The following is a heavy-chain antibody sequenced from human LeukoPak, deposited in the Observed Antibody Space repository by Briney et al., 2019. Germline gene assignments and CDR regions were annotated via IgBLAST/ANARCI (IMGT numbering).Heavy chain of an antibody. D-gene: IGHD6-13*01. Sequence: GASVKVSCKASGYTFTSYDINWVRQATGQGLEWMGWMNPNSGNTGYALKFQGRVTMTRNTSISTAYMELSSLRSEDTAVYYCARGGSPDSSWYSDWFDPWGQGTLVTVSS. V-gene: IGHV1-8*01. CDR1: GYTFTSYD. J-gene: IGHJ5*02. CDR2: MNPNSGNT. CDR3: ARGGSPDSSWYSDWFDP.